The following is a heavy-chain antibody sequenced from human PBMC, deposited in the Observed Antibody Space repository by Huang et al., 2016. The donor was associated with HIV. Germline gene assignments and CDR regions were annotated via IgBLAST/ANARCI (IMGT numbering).Heavy chain of an antibody. D-gene: IGHD4-17*01. CDR1: GYTFTNYD. J-gene: IGHJ4*02. CDR2: MNPNTGNT. V-gene: IGHV1-8*02. Sequence: QVHLVQSGAEVKKPGASVTVSCKASGYTFTNYDINWVRQAPGRGLEWMGWMNPNTGNTGFAQSFQGRVTMTRKTSITTAYMALTSLTSEDTAVYYCARSAYGDLDYWGLGTLVIVSS. CDR3: ARSAYGDLDY.